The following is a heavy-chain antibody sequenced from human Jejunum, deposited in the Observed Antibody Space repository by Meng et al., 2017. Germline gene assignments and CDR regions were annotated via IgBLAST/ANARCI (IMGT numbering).Heavy chain of an antibody. V-gene: IGHV1-3*04. CDR2: INTDNGDT. J-gene: IGHJ4*02. CDR1: GYIFKNYA. D-gene: IGHD2-15*01. Sequence: VQLCPSAAGVKEPGASVKVCCKATGYIFKNYAMQWVRQAPGQRLDWIGWINTDNGDTQYSQTFQGRVTITRDTSASTTYMELSSLRSEDTAVYFCARERQTSGEDYWGQGTLVTVSS. CDR3: ARERQTSGEDY.